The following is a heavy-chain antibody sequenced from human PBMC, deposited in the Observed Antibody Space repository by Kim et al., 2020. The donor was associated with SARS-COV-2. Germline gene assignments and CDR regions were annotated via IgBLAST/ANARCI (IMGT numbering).Heavy chain of an antibody. CDR3: AKQGRYFDWLSYIDY. Sequence: GGSLRLSCAASGFTFSSYAMSWVRQAPGKGLEWVSAISGSGGSTYYANSVKGRFTISRDTSKNPLYLQMNSLRAEDTAVDYCAKQGRYFDWLSYIDYWGQGTLVTVSS. CDR1: GFTFSSYA. D-gene: IGHD3-9*01. V-gene: IGHV3-23*01. J-gene: IGHJ4*02. CDR2: ISGSGGST.